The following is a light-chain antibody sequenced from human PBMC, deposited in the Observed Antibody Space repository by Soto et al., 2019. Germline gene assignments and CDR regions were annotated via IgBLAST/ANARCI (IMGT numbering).Light chain of an antibody. CDR3: QQYNDWPLT. Sequence: EIVMTQSPATLSVSPGERATLSCRASQSVGSNFAWYQQKPGQAPRLLIYGASTRATGIPARFSGSGSGTEFTLTISSLQSEDIAVYYCQQYNDWPLTFGGGTKVDIK. J-gene: IGKJ4*01. V-gene: IGKV3-15*01. CDR2: GAS. CDR1: QSVGSN.